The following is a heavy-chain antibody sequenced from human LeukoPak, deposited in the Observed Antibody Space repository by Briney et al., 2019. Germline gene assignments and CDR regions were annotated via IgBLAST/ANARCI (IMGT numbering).Heavy chain of an antibody. D-gene: IGHD3-16*02. Sequence: ASVKVSCKASGYTFTSYGISWVRQAPGQGLEWMGWISAYNGNTNYAQKLQGRVTMTTDTSTSTAYMELRSLRSDDTAVSYCARETQSYDYVWGSYRYPDYWGQGTLVTVSS. J-gene: IGHJ4*02. CDR1: GYTFTSYG. CDR3: ARETQSYDYVWGSYRYPDY. V-gene: IGHV1-18*01. CDR2: ISAYNGNT.